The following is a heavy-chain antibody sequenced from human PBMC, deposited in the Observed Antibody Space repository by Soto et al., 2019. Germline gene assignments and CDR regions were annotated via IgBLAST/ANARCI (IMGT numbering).Heavy chain of an antibody. CDR3: ARDWDYDFWSGYPDY. Sequence: PGGSLRLSCGASGFTFSSYWMSWVRQAPGKGLEWVANIKQDGSEKYYVDSVKGRFTISRDNAKNSLYLQMNSLRAEDTAVYYCARDWDYDFWSGYPDYWGQGTLVTVSS. J-gene: IGHJ4*02. CDR1: GFTFSSYW. D-gene: IGHD3-3*01. CDR2: IKQDGSEK. V-gene: IGHV3-7*03.